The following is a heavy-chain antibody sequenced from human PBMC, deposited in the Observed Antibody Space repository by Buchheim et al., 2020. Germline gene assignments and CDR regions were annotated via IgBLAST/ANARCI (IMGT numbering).Heavy chain of an antibody. V-gene: IGHV4-34*01. CDR1: GGSFSGYY. CDR2: INHSGST. D-gene: IGHD3-9*01. CDR3: ARGPPHYDILTGYYTGVLY. J-gene: IGHJ4*02. Sequence: QVQLQQWGAGLLKPSETLSHTCAVYGGSFSGYYWSWIRQPPGKGLEWIGEINHSGSTNYNPSLKSRVTISVDTSKNQFSLKLSSVTAADTAVYYCARGPPHYDILTGYYTGVLYWGQGTL.